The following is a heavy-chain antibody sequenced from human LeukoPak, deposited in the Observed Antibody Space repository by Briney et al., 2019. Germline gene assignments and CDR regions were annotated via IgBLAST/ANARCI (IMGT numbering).Heavy chain of an antibody. CDR2: IYYSGST. J-gene: IGHJ4*02. CDR1: GGSISSYY. CDR3: ARGQTIVGATGDF. V-gene: IGHV4-59*12. D-gene: IGHD1-26*01. Sequence: SETLSLTCTVSGGSISSYYWSWIRQPPGKGLEWIGYIYYSGSTNYNPSLKSQVTISVDTSKNQFSLKLSSVTAADTAVYYCARGQTIVGATGDFWGQGTLVTVSS.